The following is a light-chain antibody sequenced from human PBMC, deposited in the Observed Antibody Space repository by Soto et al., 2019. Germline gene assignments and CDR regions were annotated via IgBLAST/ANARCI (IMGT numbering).Light chain of an antibody. J-gene: IGKJ2*01. CDR2: AAT. CDR3: QQSYTSVQT. CDR1: QTPNNC. Sequence: DIQMTQSPSSLSASVGDTVTITCRAGQTPNNCVNWYQQKPGRVPKLLIYAATALQSGAPYRFAATASGTDFTLTSRRLPHEDSGTYYCQQSYTSVQTFGQGTTLDIK. V-gene: IGKV1-39*01.